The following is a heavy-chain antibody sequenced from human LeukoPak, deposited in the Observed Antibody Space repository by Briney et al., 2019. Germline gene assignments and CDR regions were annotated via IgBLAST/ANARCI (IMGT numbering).Heavy chain of an antibody. CDR2: IYYSGST. CDR1: GYSITSAYY. J-gene: IGHJ6*03. CDR3: ARGGITMVRGVIYYYYYMDV. V-gene: IGHV4-61*01. D-gene: IGHD3-10*01. Sequence: SETLSLTCTVSGYSITSAYYWSWIRQPPGKGLEWIGYIYYSGSTNYNPSLKSRVTISVDTSKNQFSLKLSSVTAADTAVYYCARGGITMVRGVIYYYYYMDVWGKGTTVTISS.